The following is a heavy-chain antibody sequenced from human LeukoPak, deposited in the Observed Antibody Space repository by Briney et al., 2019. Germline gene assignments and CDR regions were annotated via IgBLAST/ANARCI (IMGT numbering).Heavy chain of an antibody. CDR3: ARESISRDHYYMDV. CDR1: GFTFSSYW. J-gene: IGHJ6*03. V-gene: IGHV3-7*01. CDR2: IKQDGSEK. Sequence: PGGSLRLSCAASGFTFSSYWMSWVRQAPGKGLEWVANIKQDGSEKYYVDSVKGRFTISRDNAKNSLYLQMNSLRAEDTAVYYCARESISRDHYYMDVWGKGTTVTVSS.